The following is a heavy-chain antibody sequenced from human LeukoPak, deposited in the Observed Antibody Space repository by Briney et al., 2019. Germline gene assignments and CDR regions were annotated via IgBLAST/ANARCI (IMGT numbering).Heavy chain of an antibody. CDR3: ARVRGVMVDY. CDR2: IYHSGST. J-gene: IGHJ4*02. D-gene: IGHD3-10*01. CDR1: GYSISSGYY. Sequence: SETLSLTCTVSGYSISSGYYWGWIRQPPGKGLEWIGSIYHSGSTYYNPSLKSRVTISVDTSKNQFSLKLSSVSAADTAVYYCARVRGVMVDYWGQGTLVTVSS. V-gene: IGHV4-38-2*02.